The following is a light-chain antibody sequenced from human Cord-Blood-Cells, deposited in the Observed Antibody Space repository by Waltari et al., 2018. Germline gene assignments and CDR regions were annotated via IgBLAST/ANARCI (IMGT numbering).Light chain of an antibody. Sequence: VLTQSSGTLSLSLGERATLSSRASQSVSSSYLAWYQQKPGQAPRLLIYGASSRATGIPDRFSGSGSGTDFTLTISRLEPEDFAVYYCQQYGSSPFTFGPGTKVDIK. CDR3: QQYGSSPFT. J-gene: IGKJ3*01. CDR1: QSVSSSY. CDR2: GAS. V-gene: IGKV3-20*01.